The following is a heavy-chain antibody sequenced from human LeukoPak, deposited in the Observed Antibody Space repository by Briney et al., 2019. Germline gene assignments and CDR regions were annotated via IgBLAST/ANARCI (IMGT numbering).Heavy chain of an antibody. D-gene: IGHD4-17*01. CDR3: AKDDDYVEYGCYFDF. V-gene: IGHV3-23*01. Sequence: PGGSLRLSCAASGFTFSSYAMSWVRQAPGKGLEWVSAIGGRGTITYYADSVKGRFTISKDNSKNTLYLQMNSLRAEDTAVYYCAKDDDYVEYGCYFDFWGQGTLVTVSS. CDR1: GFTFSSYA. CDR2: IGGRGTIT. J-gene: IGHJ4*02.